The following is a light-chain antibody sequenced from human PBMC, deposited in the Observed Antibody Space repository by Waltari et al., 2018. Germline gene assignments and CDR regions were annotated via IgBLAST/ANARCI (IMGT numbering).Light chain of an antibody. CDR2: SNN. Sequence: QSVLTQPPSASGTPGQRVTISCSGSSSNIGSNIANWYQHVPGTAPKLLIYSNNQRPSGLPDRFSGSKSGTSASLAISRIQSEDEADYYCSTWDDSLNGPVFGGGTKLTVL. V-gene: IGLV1-44*01. J-gene: IGLJ2*01. CDR1: SSNIGSNI. CDR3: STWDDSLNGPV.